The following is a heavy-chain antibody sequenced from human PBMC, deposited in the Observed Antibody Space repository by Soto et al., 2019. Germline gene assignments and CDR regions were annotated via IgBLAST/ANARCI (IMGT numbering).Heavy chain of an antibody. D-gene: IGHD1-7*01. V-gene: IGHV3-15*01. J-gene: IGHJ4*02. Sequence: EVQLVESGGGLVKPGGSLRLSCAASGFTFANAWMSWVRQAPGKGLEWVGRVRSKADGGTTDYAAPVKGRFTISRDDSENTLYLQMNSLKIDDTAVYYCRRDWDYPVLWGQGTPVTVSS. CDR3: RRDWDYPVL. CDR2: VRSKADGGTT. CDR1: GFTFANAW.